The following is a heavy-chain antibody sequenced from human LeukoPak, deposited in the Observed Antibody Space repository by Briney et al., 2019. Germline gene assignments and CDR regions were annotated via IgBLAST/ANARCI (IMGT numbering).Heavy chain of an antibody. Sequence: PSETLSLTCTVSGGIIRDSGYFWGWIRQPPGKGLEWIGTVFYSGRTYYNSSLQSRVTISVDTSKNQFSLRLSSVTAADTAIYYCARLSNDYGDYEGHYWGQGTLVTVSS. V-gene: IGHV4-39*01. CDR1: GGIIRDSGYF. CDR2: VFYSGRT. J-gene: IGHJ4*02. D-gene: IGHD4-17*01. CDR3: ARLSNDYGDYEGHY.